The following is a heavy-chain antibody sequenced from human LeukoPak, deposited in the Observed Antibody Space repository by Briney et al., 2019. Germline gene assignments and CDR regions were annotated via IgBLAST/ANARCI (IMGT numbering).Heavy chain of an antibody. J-gene: IGHJ6*03. V-gene: IGHV3-21*01. Sequence: GGSLRLSCAASGFTFSSHSMNWVRQAPGKGLEWVSAISISSSYIYYADSVKGRFTISRDNAKNSLYLQMNSLRAEDTAVYYCARARRHVPPYYYYYYMDVWGKGTTVTVSS. D-gene: IGHD2-2*01. CDR1: GFTFSSHS. CDR3: ARARRHVPPYYYYYYMDV. CDR2: ISISSSYI.